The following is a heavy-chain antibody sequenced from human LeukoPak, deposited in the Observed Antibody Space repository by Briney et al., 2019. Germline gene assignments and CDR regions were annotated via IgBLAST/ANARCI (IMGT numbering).Heavy chain of an antibody. D-gene: IGHD2-2*01. CDR1: GFTFSSYA. J-gene: IGHJ5*02. Sequence: GGSLRLSCAASGFTFSSYAMSWVRQAPGKGLEWASASSGSGGRTYYADSVKGRFTISRDNSKNTLNLQMNSLRAEDTAVYYCARLGYQLLRDNWFDPWGQGTLVTVSS. CDR2: SSGSGGRT. CDR3: ARLGYQLLRDNWFDP. V-gene: IGHV3-23*01.